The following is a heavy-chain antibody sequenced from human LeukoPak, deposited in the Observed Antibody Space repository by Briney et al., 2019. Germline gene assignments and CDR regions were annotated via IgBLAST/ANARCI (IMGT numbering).Heavy chain of an antibody. CDR2: IIPMFGAV. CDR3: ARPHSLYGSGSYYFHY. D-gene: IGHD3-10*01. Sequence: GSSVKVSCKASGGTFSSYAITWVRQAPGQGLQWMGGIIPMFGAVNYAQKFQGRVAITADKSTGTAYMELSSLRSEDTVVYYCARPHSLYGSGSYYFHYWGQGNLVIVSS. V-gene: IGHV1-69*06. CDR1: GGTFSSYA. J-gene: IGHJ4*02.